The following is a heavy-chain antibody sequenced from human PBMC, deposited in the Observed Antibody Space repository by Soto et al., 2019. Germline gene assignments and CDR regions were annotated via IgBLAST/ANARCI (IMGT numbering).Heavy chain of an antibody. CDR2: IRSTTNSYAT. J-gene: IGHJ3*02. V-gene: IGHV3-73*01. CDR3: TSPLGELAFTLAFDI. Sequence: EVQLVESGGGLVQPGGSLKLSCEASGVTVSGYAVHWVRQAAGKGLEWGGRIRSTTNSYATAYAASVKGRFTISRDESKYTEYLQMNSLRTEDTAVYYCTSPLGELAFTLAFDIWGQGTMVTVSS. CDR1: GVTVSGYA. D-gene: IGHD3-16*02.